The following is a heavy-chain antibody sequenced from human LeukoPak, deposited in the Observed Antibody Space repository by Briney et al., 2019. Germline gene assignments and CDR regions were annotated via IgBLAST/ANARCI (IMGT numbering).Heavy chain of an antibody. V-gene: IGHV3-30*04. CDR1: GFTFRNYA. Sequence: PGGSLRLSCAASGFTFRNYAMHWVRQAPGKGLEWVAVTSDDGTYTYYADSLKGRFTLTRDNSKNTLYIEMNSLRAEDTAVYYCARDRSGSLDFDYSGQATLVTVSS. CDR3: ARDRSGSLDFDY. D-gene: IGHD1-26*01. CDR2: TSDDGTYT. J-gene: IGHJ4*02.